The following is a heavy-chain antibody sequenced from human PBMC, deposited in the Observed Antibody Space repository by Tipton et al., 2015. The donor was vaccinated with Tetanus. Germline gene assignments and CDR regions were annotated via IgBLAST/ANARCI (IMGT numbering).Heavy chain of an antibody. CDR2: ISLSSSYI. CDR3: ARQDERFVGYYDAMDV. D-gene: IGHD3-3*01. V-gene: IGHV3-21*01. CDR1: GFTFSTYS. Sequence: SLRLSCAASGFTFSTYSMNWVRQAPGKGLQWVSSISLSSSYIDYADSVQGRFTISRDNAKNSLYLQMNSLRAEDTAVYYCARQDERFVGYYDAMDVWGQGTLVTVSS. J-gene: IGHJ6*02.